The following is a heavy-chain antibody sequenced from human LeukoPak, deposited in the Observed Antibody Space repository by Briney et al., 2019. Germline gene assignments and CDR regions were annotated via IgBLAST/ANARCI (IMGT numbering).Heavy chain of an antibody. CDR2: INPSGGST. V-gene: IGHV1-46*01. CDR1: RYTFTSYY. J-gene: IGHJ4*02. Sequence: GASVKVSCKASRYTFTSYYMHWVRQAPGQGLEWKGIINPSGGSTSYAQKFQGRVTMTRDTSTSTVYMELSSLRSEDTAVYYCARPFFGELYFDYWGQGTLVTVSS. CDR3: ARPFFGELYFDY. D-gene: IGHD3-10*01.